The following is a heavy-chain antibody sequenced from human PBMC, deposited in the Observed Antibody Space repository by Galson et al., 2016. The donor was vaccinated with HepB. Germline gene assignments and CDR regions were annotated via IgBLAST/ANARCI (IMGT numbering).Heavy chain of an antibody. CDR2: INHSGSS. J-gene: IGHJ6*02. CDR3: ARGKSVRVVGYYYYYGMDV. D-gene: IGHD3-10*02. V-gene: IGHV4-4*02. Sequence: ETLSLTCAVSGDSISSTNWWSWVRQRPGKGLEWIGKINHSGSSNYNPSLKSRVTISVDTSKSPFSLELTSVTAADTAVYYCARGKSVRVVGYYYYYGMDVWGQGTTVTVS. CDR1: GDSISSTNW.